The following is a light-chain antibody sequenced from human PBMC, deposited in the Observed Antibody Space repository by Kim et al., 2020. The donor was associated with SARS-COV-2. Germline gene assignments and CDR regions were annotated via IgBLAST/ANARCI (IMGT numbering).Light chain of an antibody. CDR2: DAS. J-gene: IGKJ5*01. CDR1: QDINNY. Sequence: DIQMTQSPSSLSASVGDRVTITCQASQDINNYLNWYQQKPGKAPKLLIYDASYLETGVPSRFSGSGSGTHFTFTISSLQPEDIATYYCQQYDSLPITFGQGTRLENK. CDR3: QQYDSLPIT. V-gene: IGKV1-33*01.